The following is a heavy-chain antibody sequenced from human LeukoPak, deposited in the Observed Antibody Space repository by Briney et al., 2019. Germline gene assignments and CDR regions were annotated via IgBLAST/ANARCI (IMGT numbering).Heavy chain of an antibody. D-gene: IGHD3-22*01. CDR1: GFTFSNYA. Sequence: GGSLKLSCVASGFTFSNYAMSWVRQAPGKGLQYVSTISETGDGIYYADSVKGRFTISRDNSKNTLYLQMGSLRAEDMAVYYCARESLSYYDSSGSYSFYFDNWGQGTLVTVSS. CDR2: ISETGDGI. CDR3: ARESLSYYDSSGSYSFYFDN. V-gene: IGHV3-64*02. J-gene: IGHJ4*02.